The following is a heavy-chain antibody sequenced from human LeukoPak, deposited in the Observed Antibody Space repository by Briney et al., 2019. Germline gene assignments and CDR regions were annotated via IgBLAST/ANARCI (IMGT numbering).Heavy chain of an antibody. V-gene: IGHV1-69*13. J-gene: IGHJ4*02. CDR1: GGAFSSYA. Sequence: SVTVSCKASGGAFSSYAISWVRQAPGQGLEWMGGIIPIFGTANYAQKFQGRVTITADESTSTAYMELSSLRSEDTAVYYCARGVRFFSSDYWGQGTLVTVSS. CDR2: IIPIFGTA. D-gene: IGHD3-3*01. CDR3: ARGVRFFSSDY.